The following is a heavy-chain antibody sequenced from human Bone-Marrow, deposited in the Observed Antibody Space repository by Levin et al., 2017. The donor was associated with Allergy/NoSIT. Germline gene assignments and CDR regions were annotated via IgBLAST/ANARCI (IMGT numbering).Heavy chain of an antibody. CDR3: ARARNRLQLPTTLDY. D-gene: IGHD5-24*01. CDR1: GYSFTSYW. J-gene: IGHJ4*02. V-gene: IGHV5-51*01. CDR2: IYPGDSDT. Sequence: AASVKVSCKGSGYSFTSYWIGWVRQMPGKGLEWMGIIYPGDSDTRYSPSFQGQVTISADKSISTAYLQWSSLKASDTAMYYCARARNRLQLPTTLDYWGQGTLVTVSS.